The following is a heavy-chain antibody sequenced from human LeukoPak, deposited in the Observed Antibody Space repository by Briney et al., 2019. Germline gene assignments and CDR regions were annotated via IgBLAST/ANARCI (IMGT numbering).Heavy chain of an antibody. D-gene: IGHD2-15*01. CDR3: ARVGVVVDDYFDY. V-gene: IGHV1-2*02. CDR2: INPNSGGT. Sequence: ASVKVSFKASGYTFTGYYMHWVRQAPGQGLEWMGWINPNSGGTNYAQKFQGRVTMTRDTSISTAYMELSRLRSDDTAVYYCARVGVVVDDYFDYWGQGTLVTVSS. J-gene: IGHJ4*02. CDR1: GYTFTGYY.